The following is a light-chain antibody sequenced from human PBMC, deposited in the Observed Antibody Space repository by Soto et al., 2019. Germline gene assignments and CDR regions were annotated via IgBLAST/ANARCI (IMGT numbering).Light chain of an antibody. Sequence: QSALTQPPSVSAAPGQKVTISCSGSRSVIGNNYVSWYQQFPGTAPKLLIYDNNQRPSGIPDRFSGSKSGTSATLGITGLQTGDEADYYCGTWDSSLRRVFGGGTKLTVL. J-gene: IGLJ3*02. CDR3: GTWDSSLRRV. CDR2: DNN. CDR1: RSVIGNNY. V-gene: IGLV1-51*01.